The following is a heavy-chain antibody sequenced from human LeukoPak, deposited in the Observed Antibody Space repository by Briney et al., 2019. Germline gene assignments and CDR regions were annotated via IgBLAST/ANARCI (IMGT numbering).Heavy chain of an antibody. J-gene: IGHJ4*02. CDR2: INPNSGGT. CDR3: ARGGYSGTEKPNDY. D-gene: IGHD1-26*01. Sequence: GASVKVSCKASGYTFTGYYMHWVRQAPGQGLEWMGWINPNSGGTNYAQRFQGRVTMTRDTSISTAYMDLSRLRPDDTAVYYCARGGYSGTEKPNDYWGQGTLVTVSS. V-gene: IGHV1-2*02. CDR1: GYTFTGYY.